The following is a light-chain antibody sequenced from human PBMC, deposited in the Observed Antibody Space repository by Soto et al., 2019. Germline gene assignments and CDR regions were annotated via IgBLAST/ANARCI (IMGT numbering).Light chain of an antibody. CDR1: RSISNW. V-gene: IGKV1-5*03. CDR2: DAS. J-gene: IGKJ2*01. Sequence: DIQMTQSPSTLSASVGDRVVITCRASRSISNWLAWYQQRPGKAPTLLIYDASSLESGVPSRFSGRGSGTEFTLTISSLQPDDFATYFCQQYNNYSPYTFGQGTKVDIK. CDR3: QQYNNYSPYT.